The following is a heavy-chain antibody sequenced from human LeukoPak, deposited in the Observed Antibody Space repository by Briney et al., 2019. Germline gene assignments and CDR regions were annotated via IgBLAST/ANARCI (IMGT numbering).Heavy chain of an antibody. V-gene: IGHV3-21*01. CDR3: IWTDYYYGMDV. CDR2: ISSSSSYI. D-gene: IGHD3/OR15-3a*01. CDR1: GFTFSSYS. J-gene: IGHJ6*02. Sequence: GGSLRLSCAASGFTFSSYSMNWVRQAPGKGLEWVSSISSSSSYIYYADSVKGRFTISRDNAKNSLYLKMNRLRAEDTAVYYCIWTDYYYGMDVWGQGTTVTVSS.